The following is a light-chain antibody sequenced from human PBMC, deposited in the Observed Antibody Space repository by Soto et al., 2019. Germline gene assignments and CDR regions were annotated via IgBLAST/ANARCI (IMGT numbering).Light chain of an antibody. J-gene: IGKJ2*01. CDR1: QSLLHSNGYNY. CDR3: MQTLQTPFT. CDR2: LGS. Sequence: DIVMTQSPLSLPVTPGEPASISCRSSQSLLHSNGYNYLDWYLQKPGQSPQVLIYLGSNRASGVPGRISGSGAGTDFTLKISRVEAEDVGVYYCMQTLQTPFTFGQGTKLEIK. V-gene: IGKV2-28*01.